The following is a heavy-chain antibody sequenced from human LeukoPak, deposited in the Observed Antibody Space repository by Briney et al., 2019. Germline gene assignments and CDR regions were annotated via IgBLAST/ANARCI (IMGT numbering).Heavy chain of an antibody. CDR3: TTDRFSLVIRSY. CDR1: GFTFSSYA. V-gene: IGHV3-30*04. D-gene: IGHD3-9*01. CDR2: ISYDGSNK. Sequence: GGSLRLSCAASGFTFSSYAMHWVRQAPGKGLEWVAVISYDGSNKYYADSVKGRFTISRDNSKNTLYLQMNSLKTEDTAVYYCTTDRFSLVIRSYWGQGTLVTVSS. J-gene: IGHJ4*02.